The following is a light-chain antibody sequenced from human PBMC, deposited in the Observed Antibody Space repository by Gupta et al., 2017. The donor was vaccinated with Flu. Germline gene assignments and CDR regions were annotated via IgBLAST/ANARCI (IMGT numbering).Light chain of an antibody. V-gene: IGLV2-23*01. CDR2: ECN. Sequence: GKATKLIIYECNKRPSGISDRFSGSKSGNTASLTISGLQTEDEAEYFCCSYAGDVSLVFGGGTDLTVV. J-gene: IGLJ2*01. CDR3: CSYAGDVSLV.